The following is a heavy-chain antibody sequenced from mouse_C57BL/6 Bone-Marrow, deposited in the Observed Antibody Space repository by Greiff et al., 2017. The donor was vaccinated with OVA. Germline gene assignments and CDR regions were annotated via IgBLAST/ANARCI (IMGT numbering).Heavy chain of an antibody. V-gene: IGHV5-4*01. CDR2: ISDGGSYT. CDR1: GFTFSSYA. Sequence: EVKLVESGGGLVKPGGSLKLSCAASGFTFSSYAMSWVRQTPEKRLEWVATISDGGSYTYYPDNVKGRFTISRDNAKNNLYLQMSHLKSEDTSRYYCARDYGWFAYWGQGTLVTVSA. CDR3: ARDYGWFAY. D-gene: IGHD1-1*01. J-gene: IGHJ3*01.